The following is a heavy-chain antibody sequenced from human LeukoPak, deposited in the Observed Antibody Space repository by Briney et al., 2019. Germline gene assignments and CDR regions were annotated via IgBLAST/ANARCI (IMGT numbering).Heavy chain of an antibody. D-gene: IGHD3-3*01. V-gene: IGHV3-53*01. CDR3: ARLYDFWSGLNPYYFDY. CDR1: GFTVSSNY. CDR2: IYSGGST. Sequence: TGGSLRLSCAASGFTVSSNYMSWVRQAPGKGLEWVSVIYSGGSTYYADSVKGRFTISRDNSKNKLYLQMNSLRAEDTAVYYCARLYDFWSGLNPYYFDYWGQGTLVTVSS. J-gene: IGHJ4*02.